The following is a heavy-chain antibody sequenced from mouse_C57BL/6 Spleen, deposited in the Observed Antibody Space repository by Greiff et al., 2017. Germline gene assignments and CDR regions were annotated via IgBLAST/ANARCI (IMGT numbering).Heavy chain of an antibody. CDR3: ARGGTTVVAKYYFDY. CDR2: ILPGSGST. J-gene: IGHJ2*01. Sequence: VQLQQSGAELMKPGASVKLSCKATGYTFTGYWIEWVKQRPGHGLEWIGEILPGSGSTNYNEKFKGKATFTADTSSNTAYMQLSSLTTEDSAIYYCARGGTTVVAKYYFDYWGQGTTLTVAS. V-gene: IGHV1-9*01. D-gene: IGHD1-1*01. CDR1: GYTFTGYW.